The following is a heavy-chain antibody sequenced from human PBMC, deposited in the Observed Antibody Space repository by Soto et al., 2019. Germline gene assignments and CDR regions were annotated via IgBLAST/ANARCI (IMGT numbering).Heavy chain of an antibody. V-gene: IGHV1-3*01. CDR1: GYTFTSYA. CDR3: AIQSMVRGMNYYDYGMDV. CDR2: INAGNGNT. Sequence: QVQLVQSGAEVKKPGASVKVSCKASGYTFTSYAMHWVRQAPGQRLEWMGWINAGNGNTKYSQKFQGRVTITRDTSASKAYMELSSLRSEDTAVYYCAIQSMVRGMNYYDYGMDVWGQGTTVTVSS. D-gene: IGHD3-10*01. J-gene: IGHJ6*02.